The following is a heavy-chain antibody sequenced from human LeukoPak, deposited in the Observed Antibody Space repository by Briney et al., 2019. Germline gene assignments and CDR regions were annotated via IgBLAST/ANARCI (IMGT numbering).Heavy chain of an antibody. CDR2: IYPGDPDT. CDR3: ARQDIVVVPAGVPYPDAFDI. D-gene: IGHD2-2*01. CDR1: GYSFTSYW. V-gene: IGHV5-51*01. Sequence: GESLKISCKGSGYSFTSYWIGWVRQMPGKGLEWMGIIYPGDPDTRYSPSFQGQVTISADKSISTAYLQWSSLKASDTAMYYCARQDIVVVPAGVPYPDAFDIWGQGTMVTVSS. J-gene: IGHJ3*02.